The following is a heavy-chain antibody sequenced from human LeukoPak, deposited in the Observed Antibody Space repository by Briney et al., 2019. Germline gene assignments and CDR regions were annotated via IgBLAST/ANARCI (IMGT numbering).Heavy chain of an antibody. CDR2: ISSSSSYI. J-gene: IGHJ4*02. CDR3: ARGVPSGIDYFDY. Sequence: GGSLRLSCAASGSTFSSHTINWVRQAPGKGLEWVSSISSSSSYIYYADSVKGRLTISRDNAKNSLYLQMSSLRAEDTAVYYCARGVPSGIDYFDYWGQGTLVTVSS. V-gene: IGHV3-21*01. CDR1: GSTFSSHT. D-gene: IGHD3-3*01.